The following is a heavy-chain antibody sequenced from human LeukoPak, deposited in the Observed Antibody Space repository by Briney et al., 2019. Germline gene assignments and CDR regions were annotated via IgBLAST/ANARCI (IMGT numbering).Heavy chain of an antibody. CDR3: AREGCSGGSCYHNWFDP. D-gene: IGHD2-15*01. CDR1: GFTFSSYW. V-gene: IGHV3-7*01. CDR2: ISQDGSEK. J-gene: IGHJ5*02. Sequence: AGGSLRLSCAASGFTFSSYWMSWVRQAPGKGLEWVANISQDGSEKYYVDSVKGRFTISRDNAKNSLYLQTNSLRAEDTAVYYCAREGCSGGSCYHNWFDPWGQGTLVTVSS.